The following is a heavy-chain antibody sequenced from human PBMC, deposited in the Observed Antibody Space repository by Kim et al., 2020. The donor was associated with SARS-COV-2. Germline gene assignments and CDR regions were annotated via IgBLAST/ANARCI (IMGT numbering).Heavy chain of an antibody. CDR2: IYYSGST. CDR1: GGSISSYY. CDR3: AGGGGPAYFDY. Sequence: SETLSLTCTVSGGSISSYYWSWIRQPPGKGLEWIGYIYYSGSTNYNPSLKSRVTISVDTSKNQFSLKLSSVTAADTAVYYCAGGGGPAYFDYWGQGTLVTVSS. D-gene: IGHD2-15*01. V-gene: IGHV4-59*01. J-gene: IGHJ4*02.